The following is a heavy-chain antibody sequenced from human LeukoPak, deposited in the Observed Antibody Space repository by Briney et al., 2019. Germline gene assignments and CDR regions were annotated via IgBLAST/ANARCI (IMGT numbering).Heavy chain of an antibody. CDR1: GGSISSHY. CDR2: IYYSGST. CDR3: ARATSGNPLPTSYYYYYMDV. J-gene: IGHJ6*03. Sequence: PSETLSLTCTVPGGSISSHYWSWFRQPPGKGLEWIGYIYYSGSTNYNPSLKSRVTISVDTSKNQFSLKLSSVTAADTAVYYCARATSGNPLPTSYYYYYMDVWGKGTTVTVSS. V-gene: IGHV4-59*11. D-gene: IGHD4-23*01.